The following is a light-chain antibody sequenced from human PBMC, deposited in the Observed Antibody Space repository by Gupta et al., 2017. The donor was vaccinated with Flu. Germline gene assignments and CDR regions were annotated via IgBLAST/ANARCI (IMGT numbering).Light chain of an antibody. V-gene: IGLV3-21*02. CDR2: YDS. CDR3: QVWDSSSDHVV. J-gene: IGLJ2*01. CDR1: NIGSKS. Sequence: YVLTQPPSLTVAPGQTARSTCGGNNIGSKSVHWYQQKPGQAPVLLVYYDSDRPSGIPERFSGSNSGNTATLTISRVEAGDEADYYCQVWDSSSDHVVFGGGTKLTVL.